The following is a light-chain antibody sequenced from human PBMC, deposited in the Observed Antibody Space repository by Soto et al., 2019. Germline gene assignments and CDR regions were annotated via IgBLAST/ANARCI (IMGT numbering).Light chain of an antibody. V-gene: IGKV3-15*01. J-gene: IGKJ2*03. CDR2: GAS. CDR1: QSVSSN. CDR3: QQYNNWPPYS. Sequence: EIVMTQSPATLSVSPGERATLSCRASQSVSSNLAWYQQKPGQAPRLLIYGASTRATGMPARFSGSGSGTEFTLTISSLQSEDLAVYYCQQYNNWPPYSFGQGTKLEIK.